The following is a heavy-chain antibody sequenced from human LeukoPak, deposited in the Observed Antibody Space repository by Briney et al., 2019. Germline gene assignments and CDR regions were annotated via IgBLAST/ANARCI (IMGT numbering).Heavy chain of an antibody. Sequence: PGGSLRLSCAASGFTFSNYAMSWVRQAPGKGLEWVSSISDSGVSTYYADSVKGRFTISRDNSKNTLYLQMNSLRAEDTALYYCEGYMDVWGKGTTVTVS. V-gene: IGHV3-23*01. CDR1: GFTFSNYA. CDR2: ISDSGVST. J-gene: IGHJ6*03. CDR3: EGYMDV.